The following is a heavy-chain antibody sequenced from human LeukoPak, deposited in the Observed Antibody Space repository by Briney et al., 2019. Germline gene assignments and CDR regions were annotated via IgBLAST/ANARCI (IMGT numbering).Heavy chain of an antibody. D-gene: IGHD4-17*01. J-gene: IGHJ4*02. CDR2: VYYSGST. Sequence: PSETLSLTCSVSGGSIRSSHYYWGWIRQPPGQGLEWIASVYYSGSTYYTPSLRSRVTISIDTSKNQFSLKLTSVTAADTAVFYCARQGGDNEYYYFDFWGQGTLVTVSS. CDR1: GGSIRSSHYY. V-gene: IGHV4-39*01. CDR3: ARQGGDNEYYYFDF.